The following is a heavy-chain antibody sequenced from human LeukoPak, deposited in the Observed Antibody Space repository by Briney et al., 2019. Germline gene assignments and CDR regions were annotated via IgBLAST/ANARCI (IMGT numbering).Heavy chain of an antibody. CDR3: VNQISGWVY. D-gene: IGHD6-19*01. V-gene: IGHV3-64D*06. J-gene: IGHJ4*02. CDR1: GFTFRSLA. CDR2: ISSNGGRT. Sequence: GGSLILSCSASGFTFRSLAMHWVRQAPGKGLEYVSAISSNGGRTYYADSVKGRFTISRDNSKNTLYLQMSSLRPEDTAVYYCVNQISGWVYWGRGTLVTVSS.